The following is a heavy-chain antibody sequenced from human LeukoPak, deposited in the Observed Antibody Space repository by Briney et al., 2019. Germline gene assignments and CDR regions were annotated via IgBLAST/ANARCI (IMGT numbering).Heavy chain of an antibody. J-gene: IGHJ3*02. CDR3: AASYYNRSGYYSDAFDI. CDR1: GASIPSHNW. V-gene: IGHV4-4*02. Sequence: SETLSLTCAVSGASIPSHNWWSWVRQAPGKGLEWIGDIYHSGATNYNPSLKSRVSMSVDKSTNQFSLKVSSVTAADTAVYYCAASYYNRSGYYSDAFDIWGQGTMITISS. D-gene: IGHD3-22*01. CDR2: IYHSGAT.